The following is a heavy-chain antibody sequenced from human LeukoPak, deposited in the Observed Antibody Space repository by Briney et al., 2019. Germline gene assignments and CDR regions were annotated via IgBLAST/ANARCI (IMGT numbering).Heavy chain of an antibody. CDR3: AKLAPPPVYYYMDV. CDR2: VSGSGGST. V-gene: IGHV3-23*01. D-gene: IGHD6-6*01. J-gene: IGHJ6*03. Sequence: TGGSLRLSCAASGFTFSSYAMSWVRQAPGKGLEWVSAVSGSGGSTYYADSVKGRFTISRDNSKNTLYLQMNSLRAEDTAVYYCAKLAPPPVYYYMDVWGKGTKVTVSS. CDR1: GFTFSSYA.